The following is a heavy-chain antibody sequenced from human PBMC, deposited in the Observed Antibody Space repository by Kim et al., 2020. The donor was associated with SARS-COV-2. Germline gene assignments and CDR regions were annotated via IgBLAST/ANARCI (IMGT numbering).Heavy chain of an antibody. J-gene: IGHJ4*02. V-gene: IGHV7-4-1*02. CDR2: INTNTGNP. D-gene: IGHD5-12*01. Sequence: ASVKVSCKASGYTFTSYAMNWVRQAPGQGLEWMGWINTNTGNPTYAQGFTGRFVFSLDTSVSTAYLQISSLKAEDTAVYYCAREFSLLRFNRGTKGCAYWGQGTLVTVSS. CDR3: AREFSLLRFNRGTKGCAY. CDR1: GYTFTSYA.